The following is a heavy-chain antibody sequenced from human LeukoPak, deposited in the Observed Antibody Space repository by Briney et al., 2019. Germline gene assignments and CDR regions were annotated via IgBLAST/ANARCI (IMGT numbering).Heavy chain of an antibody. Sequence: ASVKVSCKASGYTFTSYGISWVRQAPGQGLEWMGWISAYNGNTNYAQKLQGRVTMTTDTSTSTAYMELRSLRSDDTAVYYCARDHSRHCDILTGYYSFDYWGQGTLVTVSS. V-gene: IGHV1-18*01. CDR1: GYTFTSYG. CDR2: ISAYNGNT. D-gene: IGHD3-9*01. J-gene: IGHJ4*02. CDR3: ARDHSRHCDILTGYYSFDY.